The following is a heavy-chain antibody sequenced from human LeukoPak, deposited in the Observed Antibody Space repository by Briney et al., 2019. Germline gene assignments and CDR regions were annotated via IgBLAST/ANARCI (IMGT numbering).Heavy chain of an antibody. J-gene: IGHJ6*02. CDR2: ISGSGDST. V-gene: IGHV3-23*01. CDR1: GFIFDTHT. CDR3: VRRAAVRGMDF. Sequence: QTGGSLRLSCTASGFIFDTHTLTWVCQAPGKGLEWVASISGSGDSTNYGDSVKGRFTISRDNFKRTVHPEMSNLRADDTAMYYCVRRAAVRGMDFWGLGTTVIVSS. D-gene: IGHD1-14*01.